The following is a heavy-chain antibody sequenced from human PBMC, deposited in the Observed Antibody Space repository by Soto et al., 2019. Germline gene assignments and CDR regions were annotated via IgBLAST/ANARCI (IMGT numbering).Heavy chain of an antibody. CDR3: ARDGPEQLGGGFDY. V-gene: IGHV3-21*01. Sequence: EVQLLESGGGLVKPGGSLRLSCAASGFTFSSYSMNWVRQAPGKGLEWVSSISSSSSYIYYADSVKGRFTISRDNAKNSLYLQMNSLRAEDTAVYYCARDGPEQLGGGFDYWGQGTLVTVSS. CDR2: ISSSSSYI. J-gene: IGHJ4*02. D-gene: IGHD6-6*01. CDR1: GFTFSSYS.